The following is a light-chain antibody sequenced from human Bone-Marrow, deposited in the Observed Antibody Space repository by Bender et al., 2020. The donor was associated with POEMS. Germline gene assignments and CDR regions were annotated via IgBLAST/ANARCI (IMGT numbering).Light chain of an antibody. V-gene: IGLV1-36*01. CDR3: PAWDDSLSGWV. CDR2: YDD. J-gene: IGLJ3*02. Sequence: QSVVTQPPSLSEAPRQRVTISCSGSSSNIGNHGVNWYQQLPGEAPKLLIYYDDLLTSGVSDRFSASKSGASGSLAIGELQSEDEALYYSPAWDDSLSGWVFGGGTKLTVL. CDR1: SSNIGNHG.